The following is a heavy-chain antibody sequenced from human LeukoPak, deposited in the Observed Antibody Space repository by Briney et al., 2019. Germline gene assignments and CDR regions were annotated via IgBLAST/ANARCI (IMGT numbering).Heavy chain of an antibody. CDR2: ISYDGSNK. CDR1: GFTFSSYA. CDR3: ARGGIAALDY. Sequence: AGGSLRLSCAASGFTFSSYAMHWVRQAPGKGLEWVAVISYDGSNKYYADSVKGRFTISRDNSKNTLCLQMNSLRAEDTAVYYCARGGIAALDYWGQGTLVTVSS. J-gene: IGHJ4*02. V-gene: IGHV3-30*04. D-gene: IGHD6-6*01.